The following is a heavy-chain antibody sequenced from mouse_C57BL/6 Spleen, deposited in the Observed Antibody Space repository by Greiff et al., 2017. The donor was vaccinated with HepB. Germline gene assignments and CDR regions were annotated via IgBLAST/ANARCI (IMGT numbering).Heavy chain of an antibody. CDR1: GYTFTSYW. CDR2: IYPGSGST. Sequence: VQLQQPGAELVKPGASVKMSCKASGYTFTSYWITWVKQRPGQGLEWIGDIYPGSGSTNYNEKFKSKATLTVDTSSSTAYMQLSSLTSEDSAVYYCARTPVSYWYFDVWGTGTTVTVSS. J-gene: IGHJ1*03. V-gene: IGHV1-55*01. CDR3: ARTPVSYWYFDV.